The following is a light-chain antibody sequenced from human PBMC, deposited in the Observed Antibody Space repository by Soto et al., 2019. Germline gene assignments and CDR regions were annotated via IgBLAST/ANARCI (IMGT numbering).Light chain of an antibody. CDR2: GTS. J-gene: IGKJ1*01. V-gene: IGKV3-20*01. CDR3: QHYGSSPPSWT. Sequence: EIVLTQSPRTLSLSPAERATLSCRASHSVSSSYLAWYQQKPGQAPRLLIYGTSSRATGIPDRFSGSGSGTDFTLTITRLEPEDFAVYYCQHYGSSPPSWTFGQGTKVEIK. CDR1: HSVSSSY.